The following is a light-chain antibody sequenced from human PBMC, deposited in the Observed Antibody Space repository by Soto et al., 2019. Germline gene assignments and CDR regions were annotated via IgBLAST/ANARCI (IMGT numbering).Light chain of an antibody. CDR3: SSYAGSRIYMI. J-gene: IGLJ2*01. Sequence: QTVVTQPASVSGSPGKSITISCTGTSTDVGSYNLVSWYQQHSGKAPKLMIYEVNKRPSGVSNRFSGSKSGNTASLTISGLQAEDEAYYYCSSYAGSRIYMIFGGGTKLTVL. CDR1: STDVGSYNL. CDR2: EVN. V-gene: IGLV2-23*02.